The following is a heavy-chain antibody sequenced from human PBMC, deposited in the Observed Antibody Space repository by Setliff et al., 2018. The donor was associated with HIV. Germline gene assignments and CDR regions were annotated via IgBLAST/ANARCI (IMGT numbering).Heavy chain of an antibody. D-gene: IGHD3-22*01. CDR2: INPDSGDT. Sequence: VASVKVSCKASGYTFTGYYIHWVRQAPGQGLEWVGWINPDSGDTNYAQKFQGRVTMTRDTSINTAYMDMSGLRSDDTAVYYCARDYYDSSGYIFFPGLPDYWGQGTLVTASS. J-gene: IGHJ4*02. CDR1: GYTFTGYY. CDR3: ARDYYDSSGYIFFPGLPDY. V-gene: IGHV1-2*02.